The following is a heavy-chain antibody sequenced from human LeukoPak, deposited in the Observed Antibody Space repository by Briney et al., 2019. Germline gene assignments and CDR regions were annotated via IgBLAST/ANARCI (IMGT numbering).Heavy chain of an antibody. V-gene: IGHV3-21*01. CDR1: GFTFSSYS. J-gene: IGHJ2*01. CDR3: ARGYYGDYGYFDL. CDR2: ISSSSSYI. Sequence: GGSLRLSCAASGFTFSSYSMNWVRQAPGKGLEWVSSISSSSSYIYYADSVKGRFTISRDNAKNSLYLQMNSLRAEDTAVYYCARGYYGDYGYFDLWGRGTLVTVSS. D-gene: IGHD4-17*01.